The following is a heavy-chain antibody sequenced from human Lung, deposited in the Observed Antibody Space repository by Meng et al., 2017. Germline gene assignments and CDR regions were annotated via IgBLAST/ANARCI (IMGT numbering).Heavy chain of an antibody. CDR1: GGSFSYYD. V-gene: IGHV4-34*01. J-gene: IGHJ4*02. CDR3: ARGPTTMAHDFDY. D-gene: IGHD4-11*01. CDR2: INHSGST. Sequence: QVPLPVWGAGLLKTSASLSLTCVVTGGSFSYYDWSWIRQPPGKELEWIGEINHSGSTNYNPSLESRATISVDTSQNNLSLKLSSVTAADSAVYYCARGPTTMAHDFDYWGQGTLVTVSS.